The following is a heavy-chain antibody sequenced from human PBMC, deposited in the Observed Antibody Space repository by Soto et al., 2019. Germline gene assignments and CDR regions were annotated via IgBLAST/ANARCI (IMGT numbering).Heavy chain of an antibody. D-gene: IGHD6-13*01. CDR3: ASLTAMSSSWNHGVDAFDI. CDR2: ISYDGSNK. J-gene: IGHJ3*02. V-gene: IGHV3-30-3*01. Sequence: PGGSLRLSCAASGFTFSSYAMHWVRQAPGKGLEWVAVISYDGSNKYYADSVKGRFTISRDNSKNTLYLQMNSLRAEDTAVYYCASLTAMSSSWNHGVDAFDIWGQGTMVTVSS. CDR1: GFTFSSYA.